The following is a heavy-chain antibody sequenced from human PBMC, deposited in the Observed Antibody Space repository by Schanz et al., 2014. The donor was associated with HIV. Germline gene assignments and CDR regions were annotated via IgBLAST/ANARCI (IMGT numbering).Heavy chain of an antibody. J-gene: IGHJ6*02. CDR3: AKDRNQYDSRYIGKGNYYYYYGMDV. CDR2: ISYDGTNK. V-gene: IGHV3-30*18. Sequence: QEQLVESGGGVVQPGRSLRLSCVASGFKFNSYGMHWVRQAPGKGLEWVAVISYDGTNKKFADSVKGRFTISRDNSKNTLYLQMKSLRPEDTAVYYCAKDRNQYDSRYIGKGNYYYYYGMDVWGQGTTVTVSS. CDR1: GFKFNSYG. D-gene: IGHD3-22*01.